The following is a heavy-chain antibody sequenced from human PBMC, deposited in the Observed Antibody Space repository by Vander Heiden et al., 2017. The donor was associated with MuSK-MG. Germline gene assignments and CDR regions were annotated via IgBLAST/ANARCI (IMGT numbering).Heavy chain of an antibody. CDR1: GGTFSSYA. J-gene: IGHJ3*02. Sequence: QVQLVQSGAAVKKPGSSVKVSCKASGGTFSSYAISWVRHAPGQGLEWMGGIIPIVGTANYAQKFQGRVTITADESTSTAYMELSSLRSEDTAVYYCARDYLRRWAAAYSHDAFDIWGQGTMVTVSS. CDR3: ARDYLRRWAAAYSHDAFDI. V-gene: IGHV1-69*01. CDR2: IIPIVGTA. D-gene: IGHD2-15*01.